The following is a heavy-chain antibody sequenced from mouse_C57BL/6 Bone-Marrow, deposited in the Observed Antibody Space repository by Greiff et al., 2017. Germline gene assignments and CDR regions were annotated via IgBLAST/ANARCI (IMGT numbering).Heavy chain of an antibody. D-gene: IGHD1-1*01. CDR1: GFNIKDDY. CDR2: IDPENGDT. Sequence: VQLQQSGAELVRPGASVKLSCTASGFNIKDDYMHWVKQRPEQGLEWIGWIDPENGDTEYASKFQGKAPITADTSSNTAYLQLSSLTSEDTAVYYCTPLLRSVLYAMDYWGQGTSVTVSS. V-gene: IGHV14-4*01. J-gene: IGHJ4*01. CDR3: TPLLRSVLYAMDY.